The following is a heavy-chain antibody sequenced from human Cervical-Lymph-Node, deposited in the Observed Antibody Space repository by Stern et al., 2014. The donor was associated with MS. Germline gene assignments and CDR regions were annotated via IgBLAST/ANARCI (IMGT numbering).Heavy chain of an antibody. V-gene: IGHV4-59*01. CDR3: ARGATQAFDP. Sequence: QVQLQESGPGLVQPSETLSLTCTVSGGSLSSYSWRWIRQPPGQGLEWIGHIYYSGSPNYNPSLKSRVTISVDTSKNQFALKLSSVTAADTAVYYCARGATQAFDPWGQGTLVTVSS. J-gene: IGHJ5*02. CDR2: IYYSGSP. CDR1: GGSLSSYS.